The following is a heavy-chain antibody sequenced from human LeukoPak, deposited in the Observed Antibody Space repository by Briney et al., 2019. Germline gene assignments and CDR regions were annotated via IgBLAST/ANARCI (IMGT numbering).Heavy chain of an antibody. J-gene: IGHJ4*02. CDR2: IWYEGSNK. Sequence: GRALRLSCAASWFTFSSYVMHLGGQAPGKGLEWVAVIWYEGSNKYYADSVKGRCTISSETSKNPLYLQMNSLRAEDTAVYYCARDSDSSFDYWGQGTLVTVSS. D-gene: IGHD6-19*01. CDR3: ARDSDSSFDY. V-gene: IGHV3-33*01. CDR1: WFTFSSYV.